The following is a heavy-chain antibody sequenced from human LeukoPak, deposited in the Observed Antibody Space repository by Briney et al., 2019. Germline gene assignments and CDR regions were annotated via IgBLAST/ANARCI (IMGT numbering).Heavy chain of an antibody. J-gene: IGHJ3*02. D-gene: IGHD3-22*01. CDR2: IYHSGST. CDR3: ARDPSNNYYDSSGYGI. V-gene: IGHV4-30-2*01. CDR1: GGSISSGGYY. Sequence: SETLSLTCTVSGGSISSGGYYWSWIRQPPGKGLEWIGYIYHSGSTYYNPSLKSRVTISVDRSKNQFSLKLSSVTAADTAVYYCARDPSNNYYDSSGYGIWGQGTMVTVSS.